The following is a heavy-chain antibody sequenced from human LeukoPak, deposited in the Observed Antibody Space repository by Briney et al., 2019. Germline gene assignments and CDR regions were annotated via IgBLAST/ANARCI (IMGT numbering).Heavy chain of an antibody. J-gene: IGHJ4*02. D-gene: IGHD3-22*01. CDR1: GGSFSGYY. CDR3: ARGPYDSSRD. V-gene: IGHV4-34*01. CDR2: INHSGNT. Sequence: SSETLSLTCAVYGGSFSGYYWSWIRQPPGKGLEWIGEINHSGNTNYNPSLKSRVTISVDTSKNQFSLKLSSVTAADTAVYYCARGPYDSSRDWGQGTLVTFSS.